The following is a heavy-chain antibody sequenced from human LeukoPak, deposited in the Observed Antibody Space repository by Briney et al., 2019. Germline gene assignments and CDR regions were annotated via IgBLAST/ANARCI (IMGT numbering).Heavy chain of an antibody. CDR2: ISGSGGST. Sequence: GGSLRLSCAASGFTFSSYAMSWVRQAPGKGLEWVSAISGSGGSTYYADSVKGRFTISRDNSKNTLYLQMNSLTSNDTAVYYCAKDDTPGRAGDTTWGQGTLVIVSS. CDR1: GFTFSSYA. CDR3: AKDDTPGRAGDTT. V-gene: IGHV3-23*01. D-gene: IGHD4-17*01. J-gene: IGHJ4*02.